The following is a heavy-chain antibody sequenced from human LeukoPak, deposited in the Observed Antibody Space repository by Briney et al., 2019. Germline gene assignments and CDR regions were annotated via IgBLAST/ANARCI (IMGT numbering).Heavy chain of an antibody. V-gene: IGHV4-30-4*08. CDR3: ASVVGATTEYYFDY. D-gene: IGHD1-26*01. CDR2: IYYSGST. Sequence: SETLSLTCTVSGGPISSGDYYWSWIRQPPGKGLEWIGYIYYSGSTYYNPSLKSRVTISVDTSKNQFSLKLSSVTAADTAVYYCASVVGATTEYYFDYWGQGTLVTVSS. J-gene: IGHJ4*02. CDR1: GGPISSGDYY.